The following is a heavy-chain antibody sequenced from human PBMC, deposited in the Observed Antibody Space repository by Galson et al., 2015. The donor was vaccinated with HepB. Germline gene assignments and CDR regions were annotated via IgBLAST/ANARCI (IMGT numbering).Heavy chain of an antibody. V-gene: IGHV4-59*01. J-gene: IGHJ4*02. CDR2: IYYSGTT. Sequence: SETLSLTCTVSGGSINTYYWSWIRQSPEKGLEWIGYIYYSGTTNYSPSLKSRVTISVDTSKNQFSLKMYSVTAADTAVFYCARGPNNFDYWGQGTLVTVSS. D-gene: IGHD2-8*01. CDR3: ARGPNNFDY. CDR1: GGSINTYY.